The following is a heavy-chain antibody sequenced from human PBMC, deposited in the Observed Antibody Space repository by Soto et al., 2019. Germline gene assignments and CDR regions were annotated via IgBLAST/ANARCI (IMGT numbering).Heavy chain of an antibody. CDR3: ARGPYGSGSPIAPYSFDY. V-gene: IGHV3-13*01. J-gene: IGHJ4*02. CDR1: GFTFSSYD. Sequence: EVQLVESGGGLVQPGGSLRLSCAASGFTFSSYDMHWVRQATGKGLEWVSAIGTAGDTYYPGSVKGRFTISRENAKNSLYLQMNGMRAGDTAVYYCARGPYGSGSPIAPYSFDYWGQGTLVTVSS. D-gene: IGHD3-10*01. CDR2: IGTAGDT.